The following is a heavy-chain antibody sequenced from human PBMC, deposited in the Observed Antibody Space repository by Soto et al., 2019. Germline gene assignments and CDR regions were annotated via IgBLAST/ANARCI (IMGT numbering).Heavy chain of an antibody. CDR3: ARVNHRCQQLWYFDR. D-gene: IGHD2-8*01. J-gene: IGHJ2*01. CDR2: ITPIFGTA. V-gene: IGHV1-69*12. CDR1: GGTFRSYT. Sequence: QVQMEQSGAEVKKPGSSVTVSCKASGGTFRSYTISWVRQAPGQGLEWMGGITPIFGTANYAQKFQGRVTITADESTRTAYMELSSLRSEDTAVYYCARVNHRCQQLWYFDRGGRGTLVPVSS.